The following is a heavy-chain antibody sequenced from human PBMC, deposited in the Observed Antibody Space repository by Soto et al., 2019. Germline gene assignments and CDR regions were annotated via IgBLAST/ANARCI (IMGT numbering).Heavy chain of an antibody. D-gene: IGHD2-15*01. V-gene: IGHV3-23*01. CDR2: ISGSGGST. J-gene: IGHJ3*02. CDR1: GFTFSSYA. CDR3: TGYCSGGSCYQEAFDI. Sequence: GGSLRLSCAASGFTFSSYAMSWVRQAPGKGLEWVSAISGSGGSTYYADSVKGRFTISRDNSKNTLYLQMNSLRAEDTAVYYCTGYCSGGSCYQEAFDIWGQGTMVTVS.